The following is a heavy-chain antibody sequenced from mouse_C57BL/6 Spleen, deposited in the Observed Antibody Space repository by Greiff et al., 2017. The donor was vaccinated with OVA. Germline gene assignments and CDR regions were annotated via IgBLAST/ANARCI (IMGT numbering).Heavy chain of an antibody. CDR1: GFTFSDAW. CDR2: IRNKANNHAT. D-gene: IGHD2-1*01. CDR3: TRPLLIGVYGAY. Sequence: EVHVAEPSRVIVQPGGSMKLSCAASGFTFSDAWMDWVRQSPEKGLEWVAEIRNKANNHATYYAESVKGRFTISRDDSKSSVYLQMNSLRAEDTGIYYCTRPLLIGVYGAYWGQGTLVTVSA. V-gene: IGHV6-6*01. J-gene: IGHJ3*01.